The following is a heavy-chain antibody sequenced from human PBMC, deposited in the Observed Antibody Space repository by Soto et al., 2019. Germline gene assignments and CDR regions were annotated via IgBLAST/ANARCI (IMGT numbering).Heavy chain of an antibody. CDR3: AKGTRDDYYDSSGYYSWFDP. CDR1: GFTFDDYA. Sequence: GGSLRLSCAASGFTFDDYAMHWVRQAPGKVLEWVSGISWNSGSIGYADSVKGRFTISRDNAKNSLYLQMNSLRAEDTALYYCAKGTRDDYYDSSGYYSWFDPWGQGTLVTVSS. J-gene: IGHJ5*02. CDR2: ISWNSGSI. D-gene: IGHD3-22*01. V-gene: IGHV3-9*01.